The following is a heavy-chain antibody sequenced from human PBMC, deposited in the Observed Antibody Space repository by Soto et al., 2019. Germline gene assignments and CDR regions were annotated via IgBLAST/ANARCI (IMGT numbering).Heavy chain of an antibody. Sequence: QVQLVESGGGVVQPGRSLRLSCAASGFTFSSYAMHWVRQAPGKGLEWVAVMSYDGSNKYYADSVKGRFTISRDNSKNTLYRQMNSLRAEDTDVYYCARDKSPYSSGWHNRHFDYWGQGTLVTVSS. V-gene: IGHV3-30-3*01. CDR1: GFTFSSYA. CDR2: MSYDGSNK. J-gene: IGHJ4*02. CDR3: ARDKSPYSSGWHNRHFDY. D-gene: IGHD6-19*01.